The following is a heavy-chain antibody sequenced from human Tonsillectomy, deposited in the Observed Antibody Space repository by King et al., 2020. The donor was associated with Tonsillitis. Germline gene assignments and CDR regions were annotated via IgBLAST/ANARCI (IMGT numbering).Heavy chain of an antibody. CDR2: ISSYNGNT. CDR3: ARQGGCNFQGFFDY. D-gene: IGHD2-15*01. Sequence: QLVQSGGEAKKPGASVKVSCKASGYTFTSYGISWVRQAPGQGLEWMGWISSYNGNTNYAQKLQARVTMTTDTSTSTAYMELRSLRSDDTAVYYCARQGGCNFQGFFDYWGQGTLVTVSS. CDR1: GYTFTSYG. J-gene: IGHJ4*02. V-gene: IGHV1-18*04.